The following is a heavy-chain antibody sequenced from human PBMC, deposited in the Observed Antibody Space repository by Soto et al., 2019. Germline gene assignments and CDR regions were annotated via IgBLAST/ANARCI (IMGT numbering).Heavy chain of an antibody. Sequence: GGSLRLSCAASGFTFSSYAMSWVRQAPGKGLEWVSAISGSGGSTYYADSVKGRFTISRDNSKNTLYLQMNSLRAEDTAVYYCAKAMVRGVPYYYYGMAVWGQGTTVTVSS. J-gene: IGHJ6*02. V-gene: IGHV3-23*01. D-gene: IGHD3-10*01. CDR1: GFTFSSYA. CDR2: ISGSGGST. CDR3: AKAMVRGVPYYYYGMAV.